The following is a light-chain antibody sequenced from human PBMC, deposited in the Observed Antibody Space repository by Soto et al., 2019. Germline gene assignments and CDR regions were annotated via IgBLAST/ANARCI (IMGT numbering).Light chain of an antibody. J-gene: IGKJ1*01. CDR2: GAS. CDR3: HQYGGSPWT. V-gene: IGKV3-20*01. Sequence: EIVLTQSPATLCLSPGERATLSCRASQSVSSYLAWYQQKSGQAPRLLIYGASSRATGIPDRFTGSGSGTDFTLTITRLEPEDIAVYFCHQYGGSPWTFGQGTKVDI. CDR1: QSVSSY.